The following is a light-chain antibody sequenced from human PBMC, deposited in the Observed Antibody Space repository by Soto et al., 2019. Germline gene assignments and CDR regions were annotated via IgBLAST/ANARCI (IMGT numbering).Light chain of an antibody. CDR1: SSNIGSNY. Sequence: QLVLTQPPSASGTPGQRVTISCSGSSSNIGSNYVYWYQQLPGTAPKLLIYRNNQRPSGVPDQFSGSKSGTSASLAISGRRSEDEADYYWASWDDSLNGVVFGGGTKLTVL. CDR2: RNN. CDR3: ASWDDSLNGVV. J-gene: IGLJ2*01. V-gene: IGLV1-47*01.